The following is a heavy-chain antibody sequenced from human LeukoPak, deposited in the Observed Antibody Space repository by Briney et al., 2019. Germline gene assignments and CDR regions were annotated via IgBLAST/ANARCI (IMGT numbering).Heavy chain of an antibody. J-gene: IGHJ3*02. Sequence: SETLSLTCAVYGGSFSGYYWSWIRQPPGKGLEWIGEINHSGSTNYNPSLKSRVTMSVDTSKNQFSLKLSSVTAADTAVYYCARDGVYCSSTSCYTGAFDIWGQGTMVTVSS. CDR1: GGSFSGYY. CDR3: ARDGVYCSSTSCYTGAFDI. D-gene: IGHD2-2*02. V-gene: IGHV4-34*01. CDR2: INHSGST.